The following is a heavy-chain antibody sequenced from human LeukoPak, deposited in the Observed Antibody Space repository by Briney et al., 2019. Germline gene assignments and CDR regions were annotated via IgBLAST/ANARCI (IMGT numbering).Heavy chain of an antibody. CDR2: INHSGST. CDR1: GGSFSGYY. Sequence: KPSETLSLTCAVYGGSFSGYYWSWIRQPPGKGLEWIGEINHSGSTNYNPSLKSRVTISVDTSKNQFSLKLSSVTAADTAVYCCARGGYCGGDCYSYIDYWGQGTLVTVSS. CDR3: ARGGYCGGDCYSYIDY. V-gene: IGHV4-34*01. J-gene: IGHJ4*02. D-gene: IGHD2-21*02.